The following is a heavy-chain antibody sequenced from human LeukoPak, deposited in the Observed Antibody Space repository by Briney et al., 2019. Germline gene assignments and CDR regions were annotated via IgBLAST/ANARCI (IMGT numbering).Heavy chain of an antibody. CDR3: ARSRDGYNSLDY. CDR2: IIPIFGTA. Sequence: SVKVSCKASGGTLSSYAISWVRQAPGQGLEWMGGIIPIFGTANYAQKFQGRVTITTDESTSTAYMELSSLRSEDTAVYYCARSRDGYNSLDYWGQGTLVTVSS. J-gene: IGHJ4*02. CDR1: GGTLSSYA. V-gene: IGHV1-69*05. D-gene: IGHD5-24*01.